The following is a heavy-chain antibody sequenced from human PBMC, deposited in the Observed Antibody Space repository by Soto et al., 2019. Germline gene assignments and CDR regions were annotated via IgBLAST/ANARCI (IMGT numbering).Heavy chain of an antibody. J-gene: IGHJ4*02. D-gene: IGHD2-8*01. Sequence: ESGGGLVKPGGSLRLSCAASGFTFSSYSVNWVRQAPGKGLEWVSFISSSSSYIYYADSVKGRFTISRDNAKNSVYLQMNSLRAEDTAVYYCARVSDDIVLTSEWWGQGTLVTVSS. CDR3: ARVSDDIVLTSEW. V-gene: IGHV3-21*01. CDR2: ISSSSSYI. CDR1: GFTFSSYS.